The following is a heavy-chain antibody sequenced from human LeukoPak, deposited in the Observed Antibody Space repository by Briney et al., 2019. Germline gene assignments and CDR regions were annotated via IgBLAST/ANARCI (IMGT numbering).Heavy chain of an antibody. CDR3: ARDSYRIAVAGNRFDY. D-gene: IGHD6-19*01. J-gene: IGHJ4*02. CDR2: FSGNGGGT. CDR1: GFTFSSYA. V-gene: IGHV3-23*01. Sequence: PGGSLRLSCAASGFTFSSYAMSWVRQAPGRGLDWVSAFSGNGGGTYYADSVKGRFTISRDNSKNTLYLQMNSLRAEDTAVYYCARDSYRIAVAGNRFDYWGRGTLVTVSS.